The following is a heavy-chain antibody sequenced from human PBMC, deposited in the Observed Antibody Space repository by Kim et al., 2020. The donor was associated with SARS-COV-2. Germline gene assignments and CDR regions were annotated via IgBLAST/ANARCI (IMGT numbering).Heavy chain of an antibody. Sequence: KFPGRVTMTRDTSTSTVYMELSSLRSEDTAVYYCARDHTMVRGVPRHYDYWGQGTLVTVSS. V-gene: IGHV1-46*01. CDR3: ARDHTMVRGVPRHYDY. J-gene: IGHJ4*02. D-gene: IGHD3-10*01.